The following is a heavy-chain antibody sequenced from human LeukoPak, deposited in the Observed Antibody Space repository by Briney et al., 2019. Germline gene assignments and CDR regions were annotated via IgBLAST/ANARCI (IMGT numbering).Heavy chain of an antibody. CDR1: GGSITSSGYY. V-gene: IGHV4-39*01. Sequence: PSETLSLTCTVSGGSITSSGYYWGWIRQPPGKGLEWIGSIYYSGITYYSPSLKSRVTISVDTSKNQFSLKLSSVTAADTAIYYCARQYCSGGTCFSIGYWGQGTLVTVSS. CDR2: IYYSGIT. D-gene: IGHD2-15*01. J-gene: IGHJ4*02. CDR3: ARQYCSGGTCFSIGY.